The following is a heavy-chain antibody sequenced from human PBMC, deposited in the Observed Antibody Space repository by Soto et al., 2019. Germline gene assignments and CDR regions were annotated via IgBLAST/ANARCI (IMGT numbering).Heavy chain of an antibody. CDR1: GGSISSGGYS. V-gene: IGHV4-61*08. J-gene: IGHJ4*02. CDR2: IYYSDTT. Sequence: KPSETLSLTCAVSGGSISSGGYSWSWIRQPPGKGLEWIGYIYYSDTTNYSPSLKSRVTISVDTYKNQFSVKLTSVTVADTAVYYCARAFKTRDFWSGCSAPFDSWGPGTLVT. D-gene: IGHD3-3*01. CDR3: ARAFKTRDFWSGCSAPFDS.